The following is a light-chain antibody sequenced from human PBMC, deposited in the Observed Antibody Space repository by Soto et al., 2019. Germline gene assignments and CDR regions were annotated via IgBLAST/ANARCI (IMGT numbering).Light chain of an antibody. CDR3: ASWDDSLSGVV. V-gene: IGLV1-47*01. CDR1: SSNIGNYY. Sequence: QPVLTQPPSASGTPGQRITISCSGSSSNIGNYYVYWYQQVPGTAPKLFIYRNTQRPSGVPDRFSGSKSGTSASLTISGLQSEDEGDYYCASWDDSLSGVVFGGGTKVTVL. CDR2: RNT. J-gene: IGLJ3*02.